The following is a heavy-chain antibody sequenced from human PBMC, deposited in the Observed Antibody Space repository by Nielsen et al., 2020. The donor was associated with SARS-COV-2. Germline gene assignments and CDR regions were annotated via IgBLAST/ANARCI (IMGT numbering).Heavy chain of an antibody. D-gene: IGHD6-19*01. CDR1: GFTFDDYA. CDR2: ISWNSGSI. CDR3: ASSGWLDY. V-gene: IGHV3-9*01. J-gene: IGHJ4*02. Sequence: SLKISCAASGFTFDDYAMHWVRHAPGKGLEWVSGISWNSGSIGYADSVKGRFTISRDNAQSSLYLLMNNLRAEDTAVYYCASSGWLDYWGQGTLVTVSS.